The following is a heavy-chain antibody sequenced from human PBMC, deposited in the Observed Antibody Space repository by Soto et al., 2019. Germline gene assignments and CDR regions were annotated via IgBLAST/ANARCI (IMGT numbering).Heavy chain of an antibody. CDR3: ARDVKIAARYYYYYGMDV. CDR1: GFTFSSYG. Sequence: QVQLVESGGGVVQPGRSLRLSCAASGFTFSSYGMHWVRQAPGKGLEWVAVIWYDGSNKYYADSVKGRFTISRDNSKNTLYLQKNSLRAEDTAVYYCARDVKIAARYYYYYGMDVWGQGTTVTVSS. J-gene: IGHJ6*02. CDR2: IWYDGSNK. D-gene: IGHD6-25*01. V-gene: IGHV3-33*01.